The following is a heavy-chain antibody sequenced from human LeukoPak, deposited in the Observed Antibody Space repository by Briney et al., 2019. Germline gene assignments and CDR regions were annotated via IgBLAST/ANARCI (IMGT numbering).Heavy chain of an antibody. D-gene: IGHD6-13*01. Sequence: ASVKVSCKASGYTFTSYGISWVRQAPGQGLEWMGWINPNSGGTNYAQKFQGRVTMTRDTSISTAYMELSRLRSDDTAVYYCAREGVAAAGDFDYWGQGTLVTVSS. J-gene: IGHJ4*02. CDR2: INPNSGGT. CDR3: AREGVAAAGDFDY. CDR1: GYTFTSYG. V-gene: IGHV1-2*02.